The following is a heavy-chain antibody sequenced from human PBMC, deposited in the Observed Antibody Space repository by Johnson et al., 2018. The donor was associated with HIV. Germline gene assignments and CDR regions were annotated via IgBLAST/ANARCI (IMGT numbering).Heavy chain of an antibody. D-gene: IGHD6-13*01. J-gene: IGHJ3*02. V-gene: IGHV3-74*01. CDR1: GFTFINYW. CDR3: AREQELIGERAFDI. CDR2: MNGDGKST. Sequence: EVKLLESGGGLVQPGGSLRLSCAASGFTFINYWMHWVRQAPGKGLVWVSRMNGDGKSTTYADSVKGRFTISRDNAKNTLYLQMNSLRAEDTAVYYCAREQELIGERAFDIWGQGTMVTVSS.